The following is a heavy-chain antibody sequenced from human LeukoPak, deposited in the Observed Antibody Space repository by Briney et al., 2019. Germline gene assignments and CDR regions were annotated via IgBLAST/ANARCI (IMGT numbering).Heavy chain of an antibody. Sequence: GGSLRLSCAASGLTFSSYGMHWVRQAPGKGLEWAAFIRYDGSNKYYADSVKGRFTISRDNSKNTLYLQMNSLRAEDTAVYYCAKEIGSYSSSWFDYWGQGTLVTVSS. D-gene: IGHD6-13*01. CDR1: GLTFSSYG. CDR3: AKEIGSYSSSWFDY. J-gene: IGHJ5*01. V-gene: IGHV3-30*02. CDR2: IRYDGSNK.